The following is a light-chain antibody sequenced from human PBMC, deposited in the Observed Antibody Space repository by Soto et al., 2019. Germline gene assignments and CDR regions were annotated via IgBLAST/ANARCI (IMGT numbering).Light chain of an antibody. V-gene: IGKV1-33*01. J-gene: IGKJ2*01. CDR1: QDISNY. CDR2: DAS. Sequence: DIQMTQSPSSLSASVGDRVTITCQASQDISNYLNWYQQKPGKAPRLLIYDASNLETGVPSRFSGSGSGTDFTFTISNLQPEDIATYYCQRYDNLPYTFGQGTKLEIK. CDR3: QRYDNLPYT.